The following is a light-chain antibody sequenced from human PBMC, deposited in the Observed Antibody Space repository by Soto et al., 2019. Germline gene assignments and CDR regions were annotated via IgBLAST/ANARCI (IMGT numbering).Light chain of an antibody. CDR3: TSFSSTNTPWV. CDR1: RSDIGTYNF. Sequence: QSALTQPASVSGSPGQSITISCVGTRSDIGTYNFVSWYQQHPGKAPKLIIYDVSDRPSGISNRFSGSKSGNTASLTISGLQADDEADFYCTSFSSTNTPWVFGGGTKLTVL. J-gene: IGLJ3*02. CDR2: DVS. V-gene: IGLV2-14*03.